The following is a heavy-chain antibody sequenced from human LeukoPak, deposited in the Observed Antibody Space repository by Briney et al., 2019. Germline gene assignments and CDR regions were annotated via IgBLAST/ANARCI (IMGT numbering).Heavy chain of an antibody. D-gene: IGHD2-2*01. J-gene: IGHJ6*03. CDR1: GGSISSGSYY. CDR3: ASLDIVVVPAAVGYYYYYMDV. CDR2: IYTSGST. V-gene: IGHV4-61*02. Sequence: PSGTLSLTCTVSGGSISSGSYYWSWIRQPAGKGLEWIGRIYTSGSTNYNPSLKSRVTISVDTSKNQFSLKLSSVTAADTAVYYCASLDIVVVPAAVGYYYYYMDVWGKGTTVTVSS.